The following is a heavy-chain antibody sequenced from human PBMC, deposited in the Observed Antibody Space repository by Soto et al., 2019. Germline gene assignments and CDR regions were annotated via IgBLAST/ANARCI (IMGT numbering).Heavy chain of an antibody. Sequence: PGGSLRLSCAASGLTSSSYWMSWVRQAPGKGLEWVANIKQDVGEKYYVDSVKGRFTISRDNAKNSLYLQMNSLRAEDTDVYYCARLSTHYFDYWGQGTLVTVYS. D-gene: IGHD4-17*01. CDR2: IKQDVGEK. V-gene: IGHV3-7*01. CDR1: GLTSSSYW. CDR3: ARLSTHYFDY. J-gene: IGHJ4*02.